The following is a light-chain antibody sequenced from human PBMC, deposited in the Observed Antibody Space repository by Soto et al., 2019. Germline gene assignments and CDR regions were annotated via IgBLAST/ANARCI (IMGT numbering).Light chain of an antibody. CDR2: AVS. V-gene: IGKV1-39*01. Sequence: DIQMTQSPSSLSASVGDRVSITCRASQTINTYLNWYQQRPGKAPKLLISAVSNLERGVPSRFSGGGSGTDFTLTISSLRPENFTTYFCQQSHSSPWTFGQATKVEIK. CDR3: QQSHSSPWT. J-gene: IGKJ1*01. CDR1: QTINTY.